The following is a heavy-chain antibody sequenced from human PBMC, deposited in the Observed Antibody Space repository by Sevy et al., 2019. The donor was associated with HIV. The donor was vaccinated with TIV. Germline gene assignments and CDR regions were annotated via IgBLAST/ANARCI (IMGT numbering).Heavy chain of an antibody. CDR2: ISGSARRT. D-gene: IGHD5-18*01. Sequence: GGSLRLSCAASGFTFSNYAMSWVRQTPGKGLEWVSAISGSARRTYYTDSVKGRFTISRDNSKNMLFLQMNSLRAEDTAVYYCVKEVSEYSYSDYWGQGTLVTVSS. J-gene: IGHJ4*02. CDR3: VKEVSEYSYSDY. CDR1: GFTFSNYA. V-gene: IGHV3-23*01.